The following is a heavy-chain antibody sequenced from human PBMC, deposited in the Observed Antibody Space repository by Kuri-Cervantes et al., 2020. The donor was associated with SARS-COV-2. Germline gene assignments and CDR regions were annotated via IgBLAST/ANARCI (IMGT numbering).Heavy chain of an antibody. V-gene: IGHV3-7*03. D-gene: IGHD3-3*01. CDR3: AKGIRRFLESLDY. Sequence: GESLKISCAASGFTFSSYWMSWVRQAPGKGLEWVANIKQDGSEKYYVDSVKGRFTTSRDNAKNSLYLQMNSLRAEDTAVYYCAKGIRRFLESLDYWGQGTLVTVSS. J-gene: IGHJ4*02. CDR2: IKQDGSEK. CDR1: GFTFSSYW.